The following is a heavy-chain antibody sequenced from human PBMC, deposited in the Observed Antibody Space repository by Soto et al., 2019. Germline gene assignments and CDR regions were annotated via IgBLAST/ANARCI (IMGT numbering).Heavy chain of an antibody. CDR3: ARDVSNSVDY. J-gene: IGHJ4*02. D-gene: IGHD4-4*01. V-gene: IGHV3-74*01. CDR2: IGSDGRST. Sequence: EVQLVESGGGLVQPGGSLRLSCAASGFTFSTYWMHWVRQVPGKGLVWVSRIGSDGRSTNYADSVKDRFTITRDNAKNTLYLQMNSLRGEDTAVYYCARDVSNSVDYWGQGTLVTVSS. CDR1: GFTFSTYW.